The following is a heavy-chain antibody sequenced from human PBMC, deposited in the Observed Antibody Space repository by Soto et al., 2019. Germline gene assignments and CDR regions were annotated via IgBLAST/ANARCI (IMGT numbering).Heavy chain of an antibody. CDR2: INHSGST. J-gene: IGHJ4*02. CDR1: GGSFSGYY. CDR3: ARGRRYFDWLLSFDY. V-gene: IGHV4-34*01. Sequence: QVQLQQWGAGLLKPSETLSLTCAVYGGSFSGYYWSWIRQPPGKGLEWSGEINHSGSTNYNPSPKSRVTISVDTSKNQFSLKLSSVTAADTAVYYCARGRRYFDWLLSFDYWGQGTLVTVSS. D-gene: IGHD3-9*01.